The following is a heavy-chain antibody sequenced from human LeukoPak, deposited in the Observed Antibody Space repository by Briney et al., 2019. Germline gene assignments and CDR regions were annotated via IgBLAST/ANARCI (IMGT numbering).Heavy chain of an antibody. CDR2: IGSNGGST. CDR1: GFTFTSYA. D-gene: IGHD6-13*01. Sequence: GGSLRLSCAASGFTFTSYAMTWVRQAPGKGLEWVSSIGSNGGSTYYADSVKGRFTISRANSKSTVYLQMNSLRAEDTALYYCARDHRLAAAFDYWGQGALVTVSS. CDR3: ARDHRLAAAFDY. V-gene: IGHV3-23*01. J-gene: IGHJ4*02.